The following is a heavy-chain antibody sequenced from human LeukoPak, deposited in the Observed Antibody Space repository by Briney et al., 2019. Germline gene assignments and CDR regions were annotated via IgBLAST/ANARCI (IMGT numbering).Heavy chain of an antibody. D-gene: IGHD6-19*01. V-gene: IGHV1-18*01. J-gene: IGHJ4*02. CDR2: ISAYNGNT. CDR1: GYTFTSYG. Sequence: ASVKVSCKASGYTFTSYGISWVRQAPGQGLEWMGWISAYNGNTNYAQKLQGRVTMTTDTSTSTAYMELRSLRSDGTAVYYCARACVVAVAMALWGQGTLVTVSS. CDR3: ARACVVAVAMAL.